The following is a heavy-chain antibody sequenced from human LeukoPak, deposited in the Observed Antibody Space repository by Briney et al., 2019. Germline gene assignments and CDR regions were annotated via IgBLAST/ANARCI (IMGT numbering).Heavy chain of an antibody. CDR1: GFTVSSNS. CDR3: ARGRYSGSYSDAFDI. CDR2: IYSDNT. Sequence: GGSLRLSCTVSGFTVSSNSMSWVRQAPGKGLEWVSFIYSDNTHYSDSVKGRFTISRDNAKNSLYLQMNSLRAEDTAVYYCARGRYSGSYSDAFDIWGQGTMVTVSS. V-gene: IGHV3-53*01. J-gene: IGHJ3*02. D-gene: IGHD1-26*01.